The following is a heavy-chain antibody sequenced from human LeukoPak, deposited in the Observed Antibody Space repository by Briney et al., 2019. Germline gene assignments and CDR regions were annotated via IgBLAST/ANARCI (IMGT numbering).Heavy chain of an antibody. Sequence: PGGSLRLSCAASGFTFSDYYMSWIRQAPGKGLEWVSYISSSGSTIYCADSVKGRFTISRDNAKNSLYLQMNSLRAEDTAVYYCARYRGSYYRSDFDYWGQGTMVTVSS. CDR3: ARYRGSYYRSDFDY. CDR2: ISSSGSTI. V-gene: IGHV3-11*01. CDR1: GFTFSDYY. D-gene: IGHD1-26*01. J-gene: IGHJ4*02.